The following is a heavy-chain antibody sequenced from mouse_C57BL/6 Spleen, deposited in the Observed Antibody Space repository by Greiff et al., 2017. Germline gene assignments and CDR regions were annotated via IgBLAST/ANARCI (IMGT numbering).Heavy chain of an antibody. Sequence: DVKLVESGGGLVKPGGSLKLSCAASGFTFSSYAMSWVRQTPEKRLEWVATISDGGSYTYYPDNVKGRFTISRNNAKNNLYLQMSHLKSDDTAMYYCARDRERRYFDYWGQGTTLTVSS. CDR3: ARDRERRYFDY. D-gene: IGHD1-2*01. V-gene: IGHV5-4*01. CDR1: GFTFSSYA. J-gene: IGHJ2*01. CDR2: ISDGGSYT.